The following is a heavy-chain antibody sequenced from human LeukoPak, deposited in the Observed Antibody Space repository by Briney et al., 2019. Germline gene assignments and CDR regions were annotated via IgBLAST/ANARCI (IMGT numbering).Heavy chain of an antibody. J-gene: IGHJ6*02. CDR3: ASLNPPYYYYGMDV. CDR2: IYYSGST. Sequence: LXXXCTVSGGSISSSSYYWGWIRQPPGKGLEWIGSIYYSGSTYYNPSLKSRVTISVDTSKNQFSLKLSSVTAADTAVYYCASLNPPYYYYGMDVWGQGTTVTVSS. V-gene: IGHV4-39*01. CDR1: GGSISSSSYY.